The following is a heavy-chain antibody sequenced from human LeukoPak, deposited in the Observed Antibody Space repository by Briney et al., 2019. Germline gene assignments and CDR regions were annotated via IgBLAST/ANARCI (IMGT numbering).Heavy chain of an antibody. CDR2: ISYDGSNK. V-gene: IGHV3-30-3*01. Sequence: GGSLRLSCAASGFTFSSYAMHWVRQAPGRGLEWVAVISYDGSNKYYADSVKGRFTISRDNSKSTLYLQMNSLRAEDTAVYYCAIVDTAIVELDYWGQGTLVTVSS. D-gene: IGHD5-18*01. CDR3: AIVDTAIVELDY. CDR1: GFTFSSYA. J-gene: IGHJ4*02.